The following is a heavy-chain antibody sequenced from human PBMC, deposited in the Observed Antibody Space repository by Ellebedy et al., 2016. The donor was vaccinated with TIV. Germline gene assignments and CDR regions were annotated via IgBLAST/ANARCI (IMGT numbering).Heavy chain of an antibody. Sequence: PGGSLRLSCTASGFTFGDYAMTWFRQAPGKGLEWVGFIRSKAYGGTTEYAASVKGRFIVSRDDSKSIAYLQMNSLTTEDTAVYYCARARRGYNDFSDYWGQGTLVTVSS. V-gene: IGHV3-49*03. CDR1: GFTFGDYA. D-gene: IGHD3-22*01. CDR2: IRSKAYGGTT. J-gene: IGHJ4*02. CDR3: ARARRGYNDFSDY.